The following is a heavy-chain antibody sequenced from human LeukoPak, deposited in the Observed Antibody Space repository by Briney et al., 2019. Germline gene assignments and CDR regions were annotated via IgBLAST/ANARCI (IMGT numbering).Heavy chain of an antibody. V-gene: IGHV3-7*01. Sequence: GGSLRLSCAASGFTFGNNVMNWVRQAPGKGLEWVANIKQDGSEKYYVDSVKGRFTISRDNAKNSLYLQMNSLRAEDTAVYYCARGSSWYRAFDYWGQGTLVTVSS. CDR1: GFTFGNNV. J-gene: IGHJ4*02. D-gene: IGHD6-13*01. CDR3: ARGSSWYRAFDY. CDR2: IKQDGSEK.